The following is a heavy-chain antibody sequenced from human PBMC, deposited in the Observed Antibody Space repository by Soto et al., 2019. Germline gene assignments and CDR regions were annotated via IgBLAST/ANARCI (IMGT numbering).Heavy chain of an antibody. CDR3: ASVGGQWLVRYYYYYGMDV. D-gene: IGHD6-19*01. CDR1: GGSFSGYY. CDR2: INHSGST. Sequence: PSATLSLTCAVYGGSFSGYYWSWIRQPPGKGVEWIGEINHSGSTNYNPSLKSRVTISVDTSKNQFSLKLSSVTAADTAVYYCASVGGQWLVRYYYYYGMDVWGQGTTVTVSS. J-gene: IGHJ6*02. V-gene: IGHV4-34*01.